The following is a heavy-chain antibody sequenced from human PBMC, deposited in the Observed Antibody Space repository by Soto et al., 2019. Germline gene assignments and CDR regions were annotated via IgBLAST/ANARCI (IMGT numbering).Heavy chain of an antibody. CDR1: GGSVSSGSYY. CDR2: IYYSGST. J-gene: IGHJ6*02. V-gene: IGHV4-61*01. Sequence: QVQLQESGPGLVKPSETLSLTCTVSGGSVSSGSYYWSWIRQPPGKGLEWIGYIYYSGSTNYNPPPKSRVTISVDTSKNQFSLKLSSVTAADTAVYYCARVSDYGSGSYYHYYYYGMDVWGQGTTVTVSS. D-gene: IGHD3-10*01. CDR3: ARVSDYGSGSYYHYYYYGMDV.